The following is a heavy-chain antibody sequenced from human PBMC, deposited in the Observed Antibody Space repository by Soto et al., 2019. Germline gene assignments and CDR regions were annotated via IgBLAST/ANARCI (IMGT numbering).Heavy chain of an antibody. Sequence: ASVKVSCKASGYTFTSYAMHWVRQAPGQRLEWMGWINAGNGNTKYSQKFQGRVTITRDTSASTAYMELSSLRSEDTAVYYCAGCTIFGVVNPFDPWGQGTLVPVSA. J-gene: IGHJ5*02. CDR2: INAGNGNT. D-gene: IGHD3-3*01. CDR3: AGCTIFGVVNPFDP. V-gene: IGHV1-3*01. CDR1: GYTFTSYA.